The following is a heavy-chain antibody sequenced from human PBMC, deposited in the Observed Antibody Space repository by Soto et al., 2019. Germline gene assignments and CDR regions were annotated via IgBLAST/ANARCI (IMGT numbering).Heavy chain of an antibody. Sequence: EVQLVESGGGLVQPGGSLRLSCEASGFTFRNYDMHWVRHATGKGLEWVSGISAAGDPDYADSVEGRCTISSENAQNSFFLQMKSLRVGDTAVDYCARTDRDFYGLDVWGQGTTVIVSS. CDR1: GFTFRNYD. CDR2: ISAAGDP. V-gene: IGHV3-13*05. CDR3: ARTDRDFYGLDV. J-gene: IGHJ6*02.